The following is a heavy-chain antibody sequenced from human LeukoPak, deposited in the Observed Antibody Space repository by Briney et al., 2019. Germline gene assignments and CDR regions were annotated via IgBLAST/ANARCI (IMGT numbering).Heavy chain of an antibody. Sequence: GGSLRLSCAASGFTFSSYAMHWVRQAPGKGLEWVAVMSYDGSHQYYADSVKGRFTISRDNSKNTLYLQMNSLRAEDTAVYYCARVRGAQQLVSPFDYWGQGTLVTVSS. V-gene: IGHV3-30*04. CDR2: MSYDGSHQ. J-gene: IGHJ4*02. D-gene: IGHD6-13*01. CDR3: ARVRGAQQLVSPFDY. CDR1: GFTFSSYA.